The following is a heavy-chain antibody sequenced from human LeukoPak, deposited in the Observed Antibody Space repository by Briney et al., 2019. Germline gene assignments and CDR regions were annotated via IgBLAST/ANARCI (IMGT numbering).Heavy chain of an antibody. CDR2: IYYSGST. D-gene: IGHD3-10*01. J-gene: IGHJ4*02. CDR3: ARVAGYYYGSGSIIYYFDY. V-gene: IGHV4-39*07. CDR1: GGSISSSSYY. Sequence: SETLSLTCTVSGGSISSSSYYWGWIRQPPGKGLEWIGSIYYSGSTYYNPSLKSRVTISVDTSKNQFSLKLSSVTAADTAVYYCARVAGYYYGSGSIIYYFDYWGQGTLVTVSS.